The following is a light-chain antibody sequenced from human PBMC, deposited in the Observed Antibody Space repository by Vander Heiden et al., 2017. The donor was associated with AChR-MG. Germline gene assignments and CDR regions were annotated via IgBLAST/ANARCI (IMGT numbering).Light chain of an antibody. V-gene: IGKV3-15*01. CDR2: GAS. CDR3: QQYNNWPPI. CDR1: QSVSSN. Sequence: EIVMTQSPPTLSVSPGERATLSCRASQSVSSNLACYQQKPGQAPRLLICGASARATGIPARFSGSGSGTEFTLTISSLQSKDFAVYYCQQYNNWPPIFGGGTKVEIK. J-gene: IGKJ4*01.